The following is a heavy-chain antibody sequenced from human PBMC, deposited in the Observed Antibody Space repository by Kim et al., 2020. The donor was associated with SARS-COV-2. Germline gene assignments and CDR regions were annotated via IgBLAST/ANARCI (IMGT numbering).Heavy chain of an antibody. J-gene: IGHJ4*02. CDR2: FDPEDGET. V-gene: IGHV1-24*01. CDR1: GYTLTELS. CDR3: ATAWISDSSRPFDY. Sequence: ASVKVSCKVSGYTLTELSMHWVRQAPGKGLDWMGGFDPEDGETIYAQKFQGRVTMTEDTSTDTAYMELSSLRSEDTAVYYCATAWISDSSRPFDYWGQGTLVTVSS. D-gene: IGHD5-12*01.